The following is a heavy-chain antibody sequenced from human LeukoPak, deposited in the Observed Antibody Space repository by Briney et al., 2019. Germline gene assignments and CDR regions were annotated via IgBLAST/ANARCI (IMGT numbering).Heavy chain of an antibody. V-gene: IGHV4-59*01. D-gene: IGHD5-24*01. Sequence: SETLSLTCIVSGGSISSFYWTWIRQPPGKGLEWIGHISYIGGTNYNPSLKSRVSISVGTSKQQLSLKLRSVTAADTAVYYCARDEDGLNSLDHWGQGTQVPLSS. CDR3: ARDEDGLNSLDH. J-gene: IGHJ4*02. CDR2: ISYIGGT. CDR1: GGSISSFY.